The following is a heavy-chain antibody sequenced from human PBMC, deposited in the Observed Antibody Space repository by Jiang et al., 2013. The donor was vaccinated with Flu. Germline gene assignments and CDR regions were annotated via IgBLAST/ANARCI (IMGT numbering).Heavy chain of an antibody. D-gene: IGHD3-16*01. CDR1: GFTFSSYS. J-gene: IGHJ4*02. V-gene: IGHV3-48*01. CDR3: ASEGRRGSH. Sequence: VQLLESGGGLVQSGGSLRLSCAASGFTFSSYSMNWFRQAPGKGLEWVSHISSNSYSIKYADSVKGRFTISRDNAKNSLYLQMSSLRAEDTAVYYCASEGRRGSHWGQGTLVTVSS. CDR2: ISSNSYSI.